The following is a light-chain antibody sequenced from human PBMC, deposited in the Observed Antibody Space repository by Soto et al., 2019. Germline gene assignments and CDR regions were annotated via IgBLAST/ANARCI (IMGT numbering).Light chain of an antibody. CDR2: GAS. V-gene: IGKV3-20*01. Sequence: EIVLTQSPGTLSLSPGERATLSCTASQSIGATYLSWYQHKRGQAPRLLIYGASSRATGIPDRFSGSGSGTDFTLTISRLEPEDFAVYYCQQYAISHYTFGQGTKLEIK. CDR3: QQYAISHYT. J-gene: IGKJ2*01. CDR1: QSIGATY.